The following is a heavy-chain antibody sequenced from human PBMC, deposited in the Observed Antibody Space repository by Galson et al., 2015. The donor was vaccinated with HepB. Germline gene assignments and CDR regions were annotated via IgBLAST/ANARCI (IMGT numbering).Heavy chain of an antibody. J-gene: IGHJ4*02. V-gene: IGHV5-51*03. D-gene: IGHD2-8*02. CDR1: GYNFASYW. CDR3: VTGRTPFYFHY. CDR2: FYPGDSDT. Sequence: KPGESLKISCKGSGYNFASYWIGWVRQMPGKGLEWMGIFYPGDSDTRYSPSFQGQVTISADKSISTAYLQWSSLKASDTAIYYCVTGRTPFYFHYWGQGTLVTVSS.